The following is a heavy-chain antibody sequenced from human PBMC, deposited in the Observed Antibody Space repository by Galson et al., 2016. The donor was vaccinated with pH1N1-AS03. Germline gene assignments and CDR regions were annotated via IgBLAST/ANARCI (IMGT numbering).Heavy chain of an antibody. CDR3: ARAYYGDFADWFDP. V-gene: IGHV2-5*01. CDR2: IYWSDDI. D-gene: IGHD4-17*01. J-gene: IGHJ5*02. CDR1: GFSLRTSGVG. Sequence: PALVTPTQTLTLTCTFSGFSLRTSGVGVGWIRQAPGKALEWLAIIYWSDDIRYSPSLRNRLNITKDTSKSPVVLTMTNMDPVDTATYFCARAYYGDFADWFDPWGQGTLVTVSS.